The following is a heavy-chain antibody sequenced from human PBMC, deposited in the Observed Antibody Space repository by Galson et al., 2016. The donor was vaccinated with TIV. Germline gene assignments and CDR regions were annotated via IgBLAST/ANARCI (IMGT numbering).Heavy chain of an antibody. CDR1: GASVSSGNYY. J-gene: IGHJ3*01. CDR3: TRGSWTSGYNSAWEAFDF. Sequence: SETLSLTCTVSGASVSSGNYYWTWIRQSPGKGLECMGYIFSSGSTKYNPSLKSRVTISADTSKNQFSLKLSSVTAADTAVYYCTRGSWTSGYNSAWEAFDFWGQGTMVTVSS. D-gene: IGHD6-19*01. V-gene: IGHV4-61*01. CDR2: IFSSGST.